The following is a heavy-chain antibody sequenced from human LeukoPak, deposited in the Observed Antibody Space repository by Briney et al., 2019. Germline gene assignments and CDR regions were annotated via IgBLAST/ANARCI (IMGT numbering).Heavy chain of an antibody. CDR3: AREAYAGGDYVGSWFDP. V-gene: IGHV4-39*07. J-gene: IGHJ5*02. D-gene: IGHD4-17*01. CDR1: GGSISSSSYY. CDR2: IYYSGST. Sequence: PSETLSLTCTVSGGSISSSSYYWGWIRQPPGKGLEWIGSIYYSGSTYYNPSLKSRVTISVDTSKNQFSLKLSSVTAADTAVYYCAREAYAGGDYVGSWFDPWGQGTLVTVSS.